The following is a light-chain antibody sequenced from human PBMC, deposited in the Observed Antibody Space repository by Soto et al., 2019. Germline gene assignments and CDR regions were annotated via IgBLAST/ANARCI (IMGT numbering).Light chain of an antibody. CDR3: SSYTSSSTYV. Sequence: QSALTQPASVSGSPGQSITISCTGTSSDVGTYNYVSWYQLYPGKAPKLMLSEVSNRPSGVSNRFSGSKSGNTASLTISGLQAEDEADYHCSSYTSSSTYVFGTGTKLTVL. V-gene: IGLV2-14*01. CDR2: EVS. J-gene: IGLJ1*01. CDR1: SSDVGTYNY.